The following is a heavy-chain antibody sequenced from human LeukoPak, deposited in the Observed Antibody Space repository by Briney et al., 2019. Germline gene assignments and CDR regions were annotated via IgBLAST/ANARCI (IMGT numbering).Heavy chain of an antibody. D-gene: IGHD1-1*01. CDR2: VDRTGST. Sequence: PSETLFLTCSVSDDSITMYYWTWIRQPPGKGLEWIGYVDRTGSTNFNPSLNGRVSISRDTTKNLFSLRLRSVTAADTAVYFCARGRVSSSTWYSTYYYYFYMDVWGKGTTVTVSS. J-gene: IGHJ6*03. CDR1: DDSITMYY. CDR3: ARGRVSSSTWYSTYYYYFYMDV. V-gene: IGHV4-59*01.